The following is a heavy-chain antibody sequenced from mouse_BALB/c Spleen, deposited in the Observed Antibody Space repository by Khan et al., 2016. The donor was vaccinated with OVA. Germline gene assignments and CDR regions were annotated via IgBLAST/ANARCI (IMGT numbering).Heavy chain of an antibody. J-gene: IGHJ2*01. Sequence: VQLQESGPGLVAPSQSLSLSCTVSGFSLTSYGVPWVRQPPGKGLEWLGVIWAGGCTYYTSALMSRLSISKDNSKSQVFLKMNSLQTDDTAMYYCARLEDIWGQGTTLTVSS. D-gene: IGHD1-3*01. CDR1: GFSLTSYG. V-gene: IGHV2-9*02. CDR3: ARLEDI. CDR2: IWAGGCT.